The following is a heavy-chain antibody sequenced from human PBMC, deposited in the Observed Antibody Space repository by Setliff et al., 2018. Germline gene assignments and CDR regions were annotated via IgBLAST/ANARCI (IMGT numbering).Heavy chain of an antibody. CDR1: GGSISSHY. CDR3: ARGELTWDF. D-gene: IGHD1-26*01. V-gene: IGHV4-59*11. Sequence: SETLSLTCTVSGGSISSHYWSWIRQPPGKGLEWIGYIYYSGSTNYNPSLKSRVTISVDTSKDQFSLKLSSVTAADTAVYYCARGELTWDFWGQGTLVTVSS. J-gene: IGHJ4*02. CDR2: IYYSGST.